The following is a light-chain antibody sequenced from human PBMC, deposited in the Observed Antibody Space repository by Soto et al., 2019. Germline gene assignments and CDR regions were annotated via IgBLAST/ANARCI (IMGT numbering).Light chain of an antibody. CDR3: QVWDTNTDPVI. CDR2: DDR. CDR1: NIGDKG. J-gene: IGLJ2*01. V-gene: IGLV3-21*02. Sequence: SSVLTQPPSVSVAPGQTATITCGGDNIGDKGVQWYQQRPGQAPLLVVYDDRDRPSGIPERYSGSNSGNTAALIISRVEAGDEADYYCQVWDTNTDPVIFGGGTKLTVL.